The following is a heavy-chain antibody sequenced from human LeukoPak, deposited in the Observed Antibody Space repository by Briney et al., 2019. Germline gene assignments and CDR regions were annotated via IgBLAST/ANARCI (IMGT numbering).Heavy chain of an antibody. CDR1: GGSISSYY. CDR2: IYYSGNT. Sequence: TSETLSLTCTVSGGSISSYYWSWIRQPPGKGLEWIGYIYYSGNTNSNPSLKSRVTISTDTSKNQISLKLSSVTAADAAVYYCARVVSSSWDYYYYMDVWGKGTTVTISS. J-gene: IGHJ6*03. CDR3: ARVVSSSWDYYYYMDV. V-gene: IGHV4-59*01. D-gene: IGHD6-13*01.